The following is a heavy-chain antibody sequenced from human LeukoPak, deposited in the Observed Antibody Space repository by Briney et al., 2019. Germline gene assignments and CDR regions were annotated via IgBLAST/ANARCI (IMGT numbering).Heavy chain of an antibody. CDR1: VFTFAVYG. V-gene: IGHV3-20*04. D-gene: IGHD3-10*01. J-gene: IGHJ4*02. Sequence: GGALRLSCAASVFTFAVYGMSWVRQAPGEGLGCVSDINWDGGSTDYAESVKGRYSISRDNAKNSLYLQMKSLRAGDTALYYCSRGGWFGELFFDYWGQGTLVTVSS. CDR2: INWDGGST. CDR3: SRGGWFGELFFDY.